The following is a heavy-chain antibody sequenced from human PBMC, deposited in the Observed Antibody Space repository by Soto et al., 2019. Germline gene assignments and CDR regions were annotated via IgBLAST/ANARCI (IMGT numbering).Heavy chain of an antibody. CDR2: VYHSGST. CDR1: GASISTNNW. Sequence: SETLSLTXAVSGASISTNNWWSWVRQPPGKGLEWIGEVYHSGSTNCNPSLKSRVTISIDKSKNQFSLRLTSMTAADTAVYYCAVPGAGDFDYWSQGTLVTV. V-gene: IGHV4-4*02. CDR3: AVPGAGDFDY. D-gene: IGHD6-13*01. J-gene: IGHJ4*02.